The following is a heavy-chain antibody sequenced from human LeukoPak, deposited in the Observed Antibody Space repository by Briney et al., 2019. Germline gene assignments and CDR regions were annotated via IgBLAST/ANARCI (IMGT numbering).Heavy chain of an antibody. Sequence: NTSETLSLTCTVSGGSISSYYWSWIRQPPGKGLEWIGYIYYSGSTNYNPSLKSRVTILVETSKNEFSLKLRSVTAADTAVYYCARVTGYRIEDYFDYWGQGTLVTVSS. V-gene: IGHV4-59*01. D-gene: IGHD6-13*01. CDR2: IYYSGST. J-gene: IGHJ4*02. CDR1: GGSISSYY. CDR3: ARVTGYRIEDYFDY.